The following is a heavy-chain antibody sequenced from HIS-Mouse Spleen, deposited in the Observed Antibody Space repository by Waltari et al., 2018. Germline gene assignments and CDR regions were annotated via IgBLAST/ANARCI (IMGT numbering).Heavy chain of an antibody. J-gene: IGHJ5*02. CDR2: INPKSGGT. V-gene: IGHV1-2*02. D-gene: IGHD1-26*01. Sequence: HVQLVQSGAERKKPGASVTVSCKSSGYTFTGYYIHWVRQAPGQGLAWMGWINPKSGGTNYAQKFQGMVTMTRDTSISTAYMELSRLRSDDTAVYYCARGSGRWELLLPNWFDPWGQGTLVTVSS. CDR1: GYTFTGYY. CDR3: ARGSGRWELLLPNWFDP.